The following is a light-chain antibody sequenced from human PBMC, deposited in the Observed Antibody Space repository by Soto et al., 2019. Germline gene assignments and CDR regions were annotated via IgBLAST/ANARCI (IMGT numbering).Light chain of an antibody. Sequence: EIVLTQSPATLSLSPGERATLSCRASQSISTYLAWYQQQPGQPPRLLIYDASHRATGIPARFGGSGSGTDFTLTIRNLEPEDFAVYYCHQRSSWPLTFGGGTKVEI. V-gene: IGKV3-11*01. CDR1: QSISTY. J-gene: IGKJ4*01. CDR2: DAS. CDR3: HQRSSWPLT.